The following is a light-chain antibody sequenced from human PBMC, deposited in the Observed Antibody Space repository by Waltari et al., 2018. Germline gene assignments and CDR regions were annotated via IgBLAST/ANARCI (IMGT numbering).Light chain of an antibody. CDR2: DVS. CDR1: ISDVVGYHY. CDR3: TSYTISSTVV. Sequence: QSALTQPASVSGSPGQSITISCTGTISDVVGYHYASWYQQHPGKAPTLIIYDVSKRPSGVSNRFSGSKSGNTASLTISGLQAEDEADYYCTSYTISSTVVFGGGTKLTVL. V-gene: IGLV2-14*01. J-gene: IGLJ2*01.